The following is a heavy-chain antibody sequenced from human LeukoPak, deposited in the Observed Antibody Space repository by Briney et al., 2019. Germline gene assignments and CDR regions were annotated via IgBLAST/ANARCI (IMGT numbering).Heavy chain of an antibody. D-gene: IGHD3-16*02. CDR3: AKGAAGGVIVDFDY. J-gene: IGHJ4*02. Sequence: GGSLRLSCAASGFTFDDYAMHWVRQAPGKGLEWVSGISWNSGSIGYADSVKGRFTISRDNARNSLYLQMNSLRAEDTALYYCAKGAAGGVIVDFDYWGQGTLVTVSS. CDR1: GFTFDDYA. CDR2: ISWNSGSI. V-gene: IGHV3-9*01.